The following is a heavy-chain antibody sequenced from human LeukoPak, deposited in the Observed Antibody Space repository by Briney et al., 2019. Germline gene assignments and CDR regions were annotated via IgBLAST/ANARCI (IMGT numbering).Heavy chain of an antibody. CDR2: IIPTFGTA. J-gene: IGHJ4*02. D-gene: IGHD3-10*01. CDR1: GGTFSSYA. CDR3: AREGAIGGVYDY. V-gene: IGHV1-69*13. Sequence: GASVKVSCKASGGTFSSYAISWVRQAPGQGLEWMGGIIPTFGTANYAQKFQGRVTITAGESTSTAYMELSSLRSEDTAVYYCAREGAIGGVYDYWGQGTLVTVSS.